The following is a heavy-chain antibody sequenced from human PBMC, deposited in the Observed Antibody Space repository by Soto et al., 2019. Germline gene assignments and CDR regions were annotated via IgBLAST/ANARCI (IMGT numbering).Heavy chain of an antibody. J-gene: IGHJ3*02. CDR3: ARDLCSSTSCYVGNAFDI. Sequence: AAVKVSCKASGYTFTSYGISWVRQAPGQGLEWMGWISAYNGNTNYAQKLQGRVTMTTDTSTSTAYMELRSLRSDDTAVYYCARDLCSSTSCYVGNAFDIWGQGTMVTVPS. CDR1: GYTFTSYG. CDR2: ISAYNGNT. V-gene: IGHV1-18*01. D-gene: IGHD2-2*01.